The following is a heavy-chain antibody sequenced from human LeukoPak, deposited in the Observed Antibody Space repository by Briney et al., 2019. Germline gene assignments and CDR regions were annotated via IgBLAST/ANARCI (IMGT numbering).Heavy chain of an antibody. V-gene: IGHV4-61*02. Sequence: SETLSLTCTVSGGSISGGSYYWSWIRQPAGKGLEWIGRIYTSGSTNYNPSLKSRVTISVDTCKNQFSLKLSSVTAADTAVYYCARGSRIGGGWYNVDAFDIWGQGTMVTVSS. CDR3: ARGSRIGGGWYNVDAFDI. CDR2: IYTSGST. J-gene: IGHJ3*02. D-gene: IGHD6-19*01. CDR1: GGSISGGSYY.